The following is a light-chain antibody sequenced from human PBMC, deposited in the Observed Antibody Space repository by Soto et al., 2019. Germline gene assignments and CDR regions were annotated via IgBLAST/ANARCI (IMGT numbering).Light chain of an antibody. CDR3: MQGTPLPPYT. Sequence: DVVMTQSPLSLPVTLGQPASISCRSSQSLVHSDGKTYLNWFQQRPGQSPRRLIYKVSNRDSGVPDRFSGSGSGTDFPLKISRVEAEAVGVYYCMQGTPLPPYTFCHGTKLEIQ. V-gene: IGKV2-30*02. J-gene: IGKJ2*01. CDR1: QSLVHSDGKTY. CDR2: KVS.